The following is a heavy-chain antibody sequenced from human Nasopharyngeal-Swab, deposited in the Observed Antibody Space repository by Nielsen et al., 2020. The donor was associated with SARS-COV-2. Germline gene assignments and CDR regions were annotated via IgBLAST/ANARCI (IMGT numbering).Heavy chain of an antibody. CDR1: GFTFSSYA. CDR2: ISGSGGST. V-gene: IGHV3-23*01. J-gene: IGHJ3*02. Sequence: GESLKISCAASGFTFSSYAMSWVRQAPGKGLEWVSAISGSGGSTYYADSVKGRFTISRDNSKNTLYLQMNSLRAEDTAVYYCAKALNVGPSADAFDIWGQGTMVTVSS. D-gene: IGHD2-15*01. CDR3: AKALNVGPSADAFDI.